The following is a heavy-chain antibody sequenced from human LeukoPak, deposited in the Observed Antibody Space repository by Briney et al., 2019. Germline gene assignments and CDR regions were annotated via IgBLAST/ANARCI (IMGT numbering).Heavy chain of an antibody. CDR2: MNIGNGNT. Sequence: ASVKVSCKASGYTFTSFAVHWVRQATGQRPEWMGWMNIGNGNTKYSQNIQDRITFIRDTSANTVYMELSSLTSGDTAVYYCARSAILDYYYGSGRFFDYWGQGSLVTVSS. CDR3: ARSAILDYYYGSGRFFDY. D-gene: IGHD3-10*01. V-gene: IGHV1-3*04. J-gene: IGHJ4*02. CDR1: GYTFTSFA.